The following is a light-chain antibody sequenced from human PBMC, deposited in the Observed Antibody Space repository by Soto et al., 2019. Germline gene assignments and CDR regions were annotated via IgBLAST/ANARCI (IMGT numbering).Light chain of an antibody. CDR1: RTDGDGHDY. CDR2: DVY. Sequence: QSVLTQPASVSGSPGQSIAISCIGVRTDGDGHDYVSWYQQHPGQAPQLIIYDVYNRPSGVSDRFSGSKSGNTASLVISGLQAEDEADYFCTSYTASSPFYVFGAGTNVTGL. V-gene: IGLV2-14*03. CDR3: TSYTASSPFYV. J-gene: IGLJ1*01.